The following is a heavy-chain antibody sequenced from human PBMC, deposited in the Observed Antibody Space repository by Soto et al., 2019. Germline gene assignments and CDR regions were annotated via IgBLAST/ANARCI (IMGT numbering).Heavy chain of an antibody. CDR2: INHSGST. CDR1: GGSFSGYY. CDR3: ARITWGDFWSGYYTGWFDP. D-gene: IGHD3-3*01. V-gene: IGHV4-34*01. J-gene: IGHJ5*02. Sequence: QVQLQQWGAGLLKPSETLSLTCAVYGGSFSGYYWSWIRQPPGKGLEWIGEINHSGSTNYNPSLKSRVTISVDTSKIQFSLKLSSVTAADTAVYYCARITWGDFWSGYYTGWFDPWGQGTLVTVSS.